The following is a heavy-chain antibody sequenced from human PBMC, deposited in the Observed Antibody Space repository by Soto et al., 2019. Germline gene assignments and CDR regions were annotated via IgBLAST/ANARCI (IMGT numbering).Heavy chain of an antibody. CDR2: IIPIFGTA. CDR1: GGTFSSYA. Sequence: SVKVSCKASGGTFSSYAISWVRQAPGQGLEWMGGIIPIFGTANYAQKFQGRVTITADESTSTAYMELSSLRSEDTAVYYCARDRAIFGVVIMGGYFDYWGQGTLVTVPQ. V-gene: IGHV1-69*13. CDR3: ARDRAIFGVVIMGGYFDY. J-gene: IGHJ4*02. D-gene: IGHD3-3*01.